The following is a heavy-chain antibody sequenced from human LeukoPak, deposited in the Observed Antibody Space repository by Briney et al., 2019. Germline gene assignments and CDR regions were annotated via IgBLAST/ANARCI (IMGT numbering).Heavy chain of an antibody. J-gene: IGHJ6*02. D-gene: IGHD2-15*01. CDR2: SSASKGNA. V-gene: IGHV1-18*01. CDR3: ARGSLGYCSVGTCYARYGMDV. CDR1: GYTFSSYG. Sequence: GSGKVSCKASGYTFSSYGISGVRQAPGQGLEWMGWSSASKGNAEYAQKFQGRVTMTTDTWTSTAYMELRSLRFDDTGVYYCARGSLGYCSVGTCYARYGMDVWGQGTTVTVSS.